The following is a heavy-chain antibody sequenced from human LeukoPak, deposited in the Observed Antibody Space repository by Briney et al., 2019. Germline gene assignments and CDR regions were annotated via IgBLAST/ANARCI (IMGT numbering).Heavy chain of an antibody. D-gene: IGHD3-9*01. CDR2: IKQDGSEK. Sequence: GGSLRLSCAASGFTFSSYWMSWVRQAPGKGLEWVANIKQDGSEKYYVDSVKGRFTTSRDNAKNSLYLQMNSLRAEDTAVYYCARGKRYFDWLFSSGVDYWGQGTLVTVSS. CDR1: GFTFSSYW. CDR3: ARGKRYFDWLFSSGVDY. J-gene: IGHJ4*02. V-gene: IGHV3-7*01.